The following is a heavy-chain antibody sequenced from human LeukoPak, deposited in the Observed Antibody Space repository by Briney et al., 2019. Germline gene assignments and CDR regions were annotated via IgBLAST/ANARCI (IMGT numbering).Heavy chain of an antibody. Sequence: GGSLRLSCAASGFTFSSYSMNWVRQAPGKGLEWVSSISSSSSYIYYADSVKGRFTISRDNAKNSLYLQMNSLRAEDTAVYYCARDERAVAGTCNFDYWGQGTLVTVPS. CDR2: ISSSSSYI. CDR3: ARDERAVAGTCNFDY. CDR1: GFTFSSYS. J-gene: IGHJ4*02. V-gene: IGHV3-21*01. D-gene: IGHD6-19*01.